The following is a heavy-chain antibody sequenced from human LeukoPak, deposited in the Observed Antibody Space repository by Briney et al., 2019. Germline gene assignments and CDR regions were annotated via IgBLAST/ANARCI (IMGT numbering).Heavy chain of an antibody. CDR1: GFTFSSYS. V-gene: IGHV3-21*01. D-gene: IGHD1-14*01. CDR2: ISSSSSYI. J-gene: IGHJ5*02. Sequence: GGSLRLSCAASGFTFSSYSTNWVRQAPGKGLEWVSSISSSSSYIYYADSVKGRFTISRDNAKNSLYLQMNSLRAEDTAVYYCARDPDGGWFDPWGQGTLVTVSS. CDR3: ARDPDGGWFDP.